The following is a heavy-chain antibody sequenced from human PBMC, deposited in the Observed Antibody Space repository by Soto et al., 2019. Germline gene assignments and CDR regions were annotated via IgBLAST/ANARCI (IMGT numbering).Heavy chain of an antibody. CDR1: GYTFTSYC. Sequence: ASVKVSCKASGYTFTSYCISWVRQAPGQGLEWMGWISAYNGNTNYAQKLQGRVTMTTDTSTSTAYMELRSLRSDDTAVYYCARRIYYSGYGNFDDWGQGTLVTVSS. V-gene: IGHV1-18*01. J-gene: IGHJ4*02. CDR3: ARRIYYSGYGNFDD. D-gene: IGHD5-12*01. CDR2: ISAYNGNT.